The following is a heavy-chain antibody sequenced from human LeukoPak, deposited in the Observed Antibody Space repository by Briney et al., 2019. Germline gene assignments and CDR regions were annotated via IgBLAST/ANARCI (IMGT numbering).Heavy chain of an antibody. D-gene: IGHD6-13*01. V-gene: IGHV4-61*02. CDR1: GGSISSGSYY. CDR3: ARLGPAAGTSFDY. CDR2: IYTSGST. Sequence: SETLSLTCTVSGGSISSGSYYWSWIRQPAGKGLEWIGRIYTSGSTNYNPSLKSRVTISVDTSKNQFSLKLSSVTAADTAVYYCARLGPAAGTSFDYWGQGTLVTVSS. J-gene: IGHJ4*02.